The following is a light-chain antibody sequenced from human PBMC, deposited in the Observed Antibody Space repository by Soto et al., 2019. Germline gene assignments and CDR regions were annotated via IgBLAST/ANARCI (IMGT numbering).Light chain of an antibody. J-gene: IGLJ3*02. V-gene: IGLV1-44*01. CDR3: AAWDDSLNGRV. CDR2: SNN. CDR1: SSNIGSNT. Sequence: QSVLTQPPSASGTPGQRVTISCSGSSSNIGSNTVNWYQQLPGTAPKLLIYSNNQRPSGVPDRFSGSKSGTSASLAISGPQSEYEADYYCAAWDDSLNGRVFGGGTKLTVL.